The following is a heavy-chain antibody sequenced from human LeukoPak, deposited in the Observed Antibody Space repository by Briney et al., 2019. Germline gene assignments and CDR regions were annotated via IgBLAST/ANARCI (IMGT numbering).Heavy chain of an antibody. V-gene: IGHV4-39*01. CDR3: ARRGDYEFDS. CDR2: IYYSGTT. CDR1: GGSISSTSFY. Sequence: SETLSLTCSVSGGSISSTSFYWGWIRRPPGKGLEWIASIYYSGTTHYNPSLKSRVTMSVDTSKNQFSLKLTSVTAADTAVYYCARRGDYEFDSWGQGTLVTVSS. D-gene: IGHD4-17*01. J-gene: IGHJ4*02.